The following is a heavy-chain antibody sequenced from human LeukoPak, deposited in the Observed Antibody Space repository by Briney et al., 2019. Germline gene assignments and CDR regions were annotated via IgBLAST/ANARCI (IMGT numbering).Heavy chain of an antibody. CDR2: IYSGGST. CDR3: ARAPPGYYYGMDV. V-gene: IGHV3-53*01. D-gene: IGHD1-14*01. J-gene: IGHJ6*02. Sequence: PGGSLRLSCAASGFTFSSYWMNWVRQAPGKGLEWVSVIYSGGSTYYADSVKGRFTISRDNSKNTLYLQMNSLRAEGTAVYYCARAPPGYYYGMDVWGQGTTVTVSS. CDR1: GFTFSSYW.